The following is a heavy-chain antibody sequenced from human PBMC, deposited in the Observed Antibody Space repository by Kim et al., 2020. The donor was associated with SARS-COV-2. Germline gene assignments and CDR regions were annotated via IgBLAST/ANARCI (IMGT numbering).Heavy chain of an antibody. V-gene: IGHV3-48*03. CDR3: ASLSIAVAGTDY. CDR1: GFTFSSYE. J-gene: IGHJ4*02. D-gene: IGHD6-19*01. Sequence: GGSLRLSCAASGFTFSSYEMNWVRQTPGKGLEWVSYISSSGSTIYYADSVKGRFTISRDNAKNSLYLQMNSLRAEDTAVYYCASLSIAVAGTDYWGQGTLVTVSS. CDR2: ISSSGSTI.